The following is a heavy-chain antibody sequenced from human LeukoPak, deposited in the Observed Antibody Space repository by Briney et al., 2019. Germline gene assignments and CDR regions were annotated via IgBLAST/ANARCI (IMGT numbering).Heavy chain of an antibody. CDR3: ARGINYGSGSYYPTVGNWFDP. D-gene: IGHD3-10*01. V-gene: IGHV4-39*07. CDR2: FNQGGTP. J-gene: IGHJ5*02. CDR1: GGSISSGSYY. Sequence: SQTLSLTCTVSGGSISSGSYYWSWIRQPPGKGLEWIGEFNQGGTPNYNPSLKSRVTISVDTSKNQFSLKLSSVTAADTAVYYCARGINYGSGSYYPTVGNWFDPWGQGTLVTVSS.